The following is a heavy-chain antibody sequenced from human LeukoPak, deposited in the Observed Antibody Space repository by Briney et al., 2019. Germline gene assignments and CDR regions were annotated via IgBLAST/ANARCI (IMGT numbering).Heavy chain of an antibody. Sequence: ASVTVSCKASGYTFTDYYIHWVRQAPGQGLEWMGWINPNSGGTNYAQKFQGRVTMTRDTSISTAYMELNRLRSDDTAVYYCASGFWSGYYTGAYWGQGTLVTVSS. V-gene: IGHV1-2*02. CDR2: INPNSGGT. J-gene: IGHJ4*02. D-gene: IGHD3-3*01. CDR1: GYTFTDYY. CDR3: ASGFWSGYYTGAY.